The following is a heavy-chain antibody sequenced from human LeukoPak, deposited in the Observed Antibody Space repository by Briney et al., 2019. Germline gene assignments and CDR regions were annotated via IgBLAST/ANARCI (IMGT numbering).Heavy chain of an antibody. J-gene: IGHJ4*02. CDR2: ISYDGSNK. CDR1: GFTFSSYA. CDR3: AREVTYSGCVFDY. D-gene: IGHD5-12*01. Sequence: HSGGSLRLSCAASGFTFSSYAMHWVRQAPGKGLEWVAVISYDGSNKYYADSEKGRFTISRDNSKNTLYLQMNSLRAEDTAVYYCAREVTYSGCVFDYWGQGTLVTVSS. V-gene: IGHV3-30-3*01.